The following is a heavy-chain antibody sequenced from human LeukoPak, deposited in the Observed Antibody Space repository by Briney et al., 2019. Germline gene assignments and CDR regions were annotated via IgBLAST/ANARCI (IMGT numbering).Heavy chain of an antibody. Sequence: GRSLRLSCAASGFTFSSYGMHWVRQAPGKGLEWVALIWYDGSNKYYADSVKGRLTISRHNFKNTLYLQMNSLRAEDTAVYYCARSRQLGYCSSTSCHYYFDYWGQGTLVTVSS. CDR3: ARSRQLGYCSSTSCHYYFDY. D-gene: IGHD2-2*01. CDR1: GFTFSSYG. J-gene: IGHJ4*02. V-gene: IGHV3-33*01. CDR2: IWYDGSNK.